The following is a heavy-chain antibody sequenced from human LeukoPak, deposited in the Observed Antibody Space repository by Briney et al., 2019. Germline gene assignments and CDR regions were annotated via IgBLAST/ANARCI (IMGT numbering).Heavy chain of an antibody. J-gene: IGHJ4*02. V-gene: IGHV1-69*05. Sequence: SLKVSSKASGGTFSSYAISWVRQAPGQGLEWMGGIIPIFGTANYAQKFQGRVTITTDESTSTAYMELSSLRSEDTAVYYCARLFGSTSGNVDTAMAPRHPESDYWGQGTLVTVSS. D-gene: IGHD5-18*01. CDR3: ARLFGSTSGNVDTAMAPRHPESDY. CDR1: GGTFSSYA. CDR2: IIPIFGTA.